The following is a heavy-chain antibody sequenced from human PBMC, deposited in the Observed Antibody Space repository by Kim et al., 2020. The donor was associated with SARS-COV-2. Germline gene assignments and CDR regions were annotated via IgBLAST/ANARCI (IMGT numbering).Heavy chain of an antibody. J-gene: IGHJ5*02. V-gene: IGHV1-2*04. Sequence: ASVKVSCKASGYTFTGYYMHWVRQAPGQGLEWMGWINPNSGGTNYAQKFQGWVTMTRDTSISTAYMELSSLRSDHTAVYSGLKKKKKKTGVIISRGWFYPWGQGTLVTVSS. CDR1: GYTFTGYY. D-gene: IGHD3-10*01. CDR2: INPNSGGT. CDR3: LKKKKKKTGVIISRGWFYP.